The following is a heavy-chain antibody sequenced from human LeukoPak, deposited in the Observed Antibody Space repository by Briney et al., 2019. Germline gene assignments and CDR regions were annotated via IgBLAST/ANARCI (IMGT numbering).Heavy chain of an antibody. CDR2: INPSGGST. CDR3: AKDWDWELLIFDY. D-gene: IGHD1-26*01. CDR1: GYTFTSYY. Sequence: ASVKVSCKASGYTFTSYYMHWVRQAPGQGLEWMGIINPSGGSTSYAQKFQGRVTMTRDMSTSTVYMELSSLRSEDTAIYYCAKDWDWELLIFDYWGQGTLVTVSS. V-gene: IGHV1-46*01. J-gene: IGHJ4*02.